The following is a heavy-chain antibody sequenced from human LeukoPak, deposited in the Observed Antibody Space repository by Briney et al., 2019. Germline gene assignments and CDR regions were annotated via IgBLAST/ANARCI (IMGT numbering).Heavy chain of an antibody. CDR3: ARGNGSGWYLDY. Sequence: PGGSLRLSCAASGFTFSSYGMHWVRQAPGKGLEWVAVIGYDGSNKYYADSVKGRFTISRDNSKNTLYLQMNSLRAEDTAVYYCARGNGSGWYLDYWGQGTLVTVFS. J-gene: IGHJ4*02. CDR2: IGYDGSNK. V-gene: IGHV3-33*01. D-gene: IGHD6-19*01. CDR1: GFTFSSYG.